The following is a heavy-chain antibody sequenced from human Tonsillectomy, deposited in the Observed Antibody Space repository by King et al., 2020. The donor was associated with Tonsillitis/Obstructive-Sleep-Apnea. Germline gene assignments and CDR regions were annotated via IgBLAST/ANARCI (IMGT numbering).Heavy chain of an antibody. D-gene: IGHD3-3*01. Sequence: VQLVESGSELKKSGASVKVSCKASGYAFTSYAMNWVRQAPGQGLEWMGWINTNTGNPTYAQGFTGRFVFSLDTSVSTAYLKISSLKAEDTAVYYCALTYYDFWSGDYGSYYFEDWGQGTLVTVSS. CDR3: ALTYYDFWSGDYGSYYFED. V-gene: IGHV7-4-1*02. J-gene: IGHJ4*02. CDR2: INTNTGNP. CDR1: GYAFTSYA.